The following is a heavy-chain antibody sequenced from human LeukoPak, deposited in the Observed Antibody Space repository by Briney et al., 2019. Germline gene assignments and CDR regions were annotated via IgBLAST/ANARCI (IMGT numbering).Heavy chain of an antibody. J-gene: IGHJ4*02. D-gene: IGHD3-10*01. CDR1: GFTFSSYS. Sequence: GGSLRFSCAASGFTFSSYSMTWVRQAPGKGLEWVSSISSSSSYIYYADSVKGRFTISRDNAKNSLYLQMNSLRAEDTAVYYCARATSVLLWFGESNYWGQGTLVTVSS. V-gene: IGHV3-21*01. CDR2: ISSSSSYI. CDR3: ARATSVLLWFGESNY.